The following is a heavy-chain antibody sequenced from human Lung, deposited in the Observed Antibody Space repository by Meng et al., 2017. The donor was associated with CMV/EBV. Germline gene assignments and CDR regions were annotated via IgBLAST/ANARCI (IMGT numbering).Heavy chain of an antibody. CDR1: GFSFDDYA. V-gene: IGHV3-9*01. CDR3: AKSESFDIFSGAFDK. Sequence: SLKISCAASGFSFDDYAMHWVRQAPGKGLEWVAGISWNSGNIGYVDSVKGRFSISRDNAKKSLYLQVSSLSVDDTASYYCAKSESFDIFSGAFDKWGQGTXVTVSS. CDR2: ISWNSGNI. D-gene: IGHD3-9*01. J-gene: IGHJ3*02.